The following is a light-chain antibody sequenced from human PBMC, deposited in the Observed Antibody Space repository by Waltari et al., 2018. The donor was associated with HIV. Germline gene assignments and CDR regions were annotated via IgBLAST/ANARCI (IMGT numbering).Light chain of an antibody. CDR2: DVT. V-gene: IGLV2-11*01. Sequence: QSALTQPRSVSGSPGQSVPISCTGTSSDVGDYNYVSWYQQHPGKAPKVIIYDVTKRPSGVPDRFSGSKSGNTASLTISGLQAEDEADYYCCSYTGTYTLLFGGGTKLTVL. CDR1: SSDVGDYNY. J-gene: IGLJ3*02. CDR3: CSYTGTYTLL.